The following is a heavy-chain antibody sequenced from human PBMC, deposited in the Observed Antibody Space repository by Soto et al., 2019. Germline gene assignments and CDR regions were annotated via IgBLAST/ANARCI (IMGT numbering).Heavy chain of an antibody. Sequence: HPGGSLRLSCAASGFTFSSYWMSWVRQAPGKGLEWVANIKQDGSEKYYVDSVKGRFTISRDNAKNSLYLQMNSLRAEDTAVYYCARENYYDSSGYYYPVYWGQGTLVTVSS. CDR3: ARENYYDSSGYYYPVY. CDR1: GFTFSSYW. J-gene: IGHJ4*02. V-gene: IGHV3-7*01. CDR2: IKQDGSEK. D-gene: IGHD3-22*01.